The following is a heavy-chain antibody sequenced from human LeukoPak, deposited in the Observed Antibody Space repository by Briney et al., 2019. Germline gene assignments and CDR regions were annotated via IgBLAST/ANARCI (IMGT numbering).Heavy chain of an antibody. V-gene: IGHV3-74*01. CDR2: INSDGSST. Sequence: GSLRLSCAASGFTFSSYWMHWVRQAPGKGLVWVSRINSDGSSTSYADSVKGRFTISRDNAKNTLYLQMNSLRAEDTAVYYCARGTSRAAAGPSVWGQGTLVTVSS. CDR1: GFTFSSYW. J-gene: IGHJ4*02. D-gene: IGHD6-13*01. CDR3: ARGTSRAAAGPSV.